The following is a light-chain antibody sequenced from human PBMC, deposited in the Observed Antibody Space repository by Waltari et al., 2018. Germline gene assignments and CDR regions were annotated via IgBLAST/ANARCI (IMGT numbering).Light chain of an antibody. J-gene: IGLJ3*02. Sequence: QSALTQPASVSGSPGQPITISCTGTTSDVGFYNYVSWYQQHPGKAPQLIIYDVFERPSGVFNRFPGSKSGNTASLTISGLLAEDEADYYCNSYTGSSSWVFGGGTKLTVL. CDR1: TSDVGFYNY. CDR2: DVF. CDR3: NSYTGSSSWV. V-gene: IGLV2-14*03.